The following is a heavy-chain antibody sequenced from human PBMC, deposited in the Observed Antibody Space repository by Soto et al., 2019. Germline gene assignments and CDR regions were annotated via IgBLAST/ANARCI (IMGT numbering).Heavy chain of an antibody. CDR2: IIPIFGTA. CDR3: AVVAVADYNWFDP. V-gene: IGHV1-69*13. CDR1: GGTFSSYA. Sequence: SVKVSCKASGGTFSSYAISWVRQAPGQGLEWMGGIIPIFGTANYAQKFQGRVTITADESTSTAYMELSSLRSEDTAVYYCAVVAVADYNWFDPWGQGTLVTVSS. D-gene: IGHD6-19*01. J-gene: IGHJ5*02.